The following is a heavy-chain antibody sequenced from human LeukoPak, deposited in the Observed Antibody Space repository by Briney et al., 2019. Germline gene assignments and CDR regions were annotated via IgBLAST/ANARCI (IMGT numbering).Heavy chain of an antibody. CDR2: IYYSGST. CDR1: GGSISSSSYY. J-gene: IGHJ5*02. CDR3: AKVAPPYSGTPTGWLDP. Sequence: SETLSLTCTVSGGSISSSSYYWGWIRQPPGKGLEWIGSIYYSGSTYYNPSLKSRVTISVDTSKNQFSLKLSSVTAADTAVYYCAKVAPPYSGTPTGWLDPWGQGTLVTVSS. D-gene: IGHD1-26*01. V-gene: IGHV4-39*07.